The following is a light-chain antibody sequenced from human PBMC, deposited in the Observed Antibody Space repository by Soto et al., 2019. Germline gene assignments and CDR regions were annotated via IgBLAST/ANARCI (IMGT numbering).Light chain of an antibody. CDR2: GAF. V-gene: IGKV3-20*01. J-gene: IGKJ5*01. Sequence: EIVLTQSPGTLSLSPGERATLSCRASQSLTSSYLAWYQQKPGQAPRLLIYGAFSRATGIPDRFSGSGSGTDFTLTISRLEPEDFAVYYCQQYNNWPAITFGQGTRLEIK. CDR1: QSLTSSY. CDR3: QQYNNWPAIT.